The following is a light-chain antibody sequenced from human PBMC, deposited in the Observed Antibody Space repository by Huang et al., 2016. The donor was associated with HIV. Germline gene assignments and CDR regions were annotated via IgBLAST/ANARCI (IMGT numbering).Light chain of an antibody. CDR2: GAS. Sequence: EIVLAQSPGTLSLSPGERAIFSCRASQSVSSSYLAWYQQKPGQAPRLLIYGASSRATGIPDRFSGSVSGTDFTLTISRLEPEDFAVYYCQQYGSSPVTFGGGTKVEIK. V-gene: IGKV3-20*01. J-gene: IGKJ4*01. CDR1: QSVSSSY. CDR3: QQYGSSPVT.